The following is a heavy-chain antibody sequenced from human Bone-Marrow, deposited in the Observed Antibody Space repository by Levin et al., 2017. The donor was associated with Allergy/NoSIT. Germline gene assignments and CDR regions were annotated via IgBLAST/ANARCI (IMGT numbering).Heavy chain of an antibody. Sequence: PGGSLRLSCAASGFTFSSYAMSWVRQAPGKGLEWVSAISGSGGSTYYADSVKGRFTISRDNSKNTLYLQMNSLRAEDTAVYYCAKGGDGSVPKPGIAAAGGYAFDIWGQGTMVTVSS. CDR1: GFTFSSYA. CDR2: ISGSGGST. D-gene: IGHD6-13*01. V-gene: IGHV3-23*01. CDR3: AKGGDGSVPKPGIAAAGGYAFDI. J-gene: IGHJ3*02.